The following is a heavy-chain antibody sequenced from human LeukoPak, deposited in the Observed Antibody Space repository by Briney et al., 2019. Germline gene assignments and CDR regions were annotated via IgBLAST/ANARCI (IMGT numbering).Heavy chain of an antibody. J-gene: IGHJ6*02. V-gene: IGHV3-33*01. CDR2: IWYDGSNK. D-gene: IGHD3-3*01. CDR1: GFTFSNYG. CDR3: ARDGYLEWLPYYYYYGMDV. Sequence: GRSLRLSCAASGFTFSNYGMHWVRQAPGKGLEWVAVIWYDGSNKYYADSVKGRFTISRDNSKNTLYLQMNSLRAEDTAVYYCARDGYLEWLPYYYYYGMDVWGQGTTVTVSS.